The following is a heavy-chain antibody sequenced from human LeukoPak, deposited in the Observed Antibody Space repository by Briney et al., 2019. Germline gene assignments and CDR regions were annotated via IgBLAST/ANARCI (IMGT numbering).Heavy chain of an antibody. Sequence: ASVKVSCKASGYTFTSYAMHWVRQAPGQRLEWMGWSNAGNGNTKYSQEFQGRVTITRDTSASTAYMELSSLRSEDMAVYYCARDLRIYKAGDSWYFFDYWGQGTPVTVSS. CDR2: SNAGNGNT. D-gene: IGHD6-13*01. J-gene: IGHJ4*02. CDR3: ARDLRIYKAGDSWYFFDY. CDR1: GYTFTSYA. V-gene: IGHV1-3*02.